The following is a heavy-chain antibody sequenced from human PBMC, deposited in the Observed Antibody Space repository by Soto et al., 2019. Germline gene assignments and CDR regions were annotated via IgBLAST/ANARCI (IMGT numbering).Heavy chain of an antibody. Sequence: QLQLEESGPGLVKSSETLSLTCSVSGDSISSSSYYWGWIRQSPGEGLEWIGNIHGNGGTQYNPCLSSRVIISVDTSANQFSLRLTSVTAADTAVYSCASRYGPSEFDHWGQGSLVTVSS. CDR1: GDSISSSSYY. D-gene: IGHD3-9*01. CDR2: IHGNGGT. CDR3: ASRYGPSEFDH. J-gene: IGHJ4*02. V-gene: IGHV4-39*01.